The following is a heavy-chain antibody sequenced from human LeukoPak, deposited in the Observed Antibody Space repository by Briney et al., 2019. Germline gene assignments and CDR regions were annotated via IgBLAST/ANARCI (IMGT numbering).Heavy chain of an antibody. CDR1: GFTFSSYG. Sequence: GRSLRLSCAASGFTFSSYGMHWVRQAPGKGLERVAVISYDGSNKYYADSVKGRFTISRDNSKNTLYLQMNSLRAEDTAVYYCAKVLGGYVPFDYWGQGTLVTVSS. CDR3: AKVLGGYVPFDY. V-gene: IGHV3-30*18. CDR2: ISYDGSNK. J-gene: IGHJ4*02. D-gene: IGHD3-22*01.